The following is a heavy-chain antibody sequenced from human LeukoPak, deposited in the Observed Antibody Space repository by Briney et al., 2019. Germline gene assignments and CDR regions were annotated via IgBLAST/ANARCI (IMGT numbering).Heavy chain of an antibody. Sequence: GGSLRLSCAASGFTFSSYSMNWVRQAPGKGLEGVSSISSSSYIYYADSVKGRFTISRDNAKNSLYLQMNSLRAEDTAVYYCARDRAAMADDAFDIWGQGTMVTVSS. CDR1: GFTFSSYS. V-gene: IGHV3-21*01. D-gene: IGHD2-2*01. CDR3: ARDRAAMADDAFDI. CDR2: ISSSSYI. J-gene: IGHJ3*02.